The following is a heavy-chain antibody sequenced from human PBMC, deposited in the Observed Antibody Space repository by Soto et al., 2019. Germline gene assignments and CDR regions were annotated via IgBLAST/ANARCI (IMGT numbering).Heavy chain of an antibody. D-gene: IGHD3-3*01. Sequence: ASVKVSCKASGYTFTSCGISWVRQAPGQGLEWMGWISAYNGNTSYAQKLQGRVTMTTDTSTSTAYMELRSLRSDDTAVYYCARDLFPPFWSGRSNYYYYGMDVWGQGTTVTVSS. CDR3: ARDLFPPFWSGRSNYYYYGMDV. CDR1: GYTFTSCG. V-gene: IGHV1-18*01. J-gene: IGHJ6*02. CDR2: ISAYNGNT.